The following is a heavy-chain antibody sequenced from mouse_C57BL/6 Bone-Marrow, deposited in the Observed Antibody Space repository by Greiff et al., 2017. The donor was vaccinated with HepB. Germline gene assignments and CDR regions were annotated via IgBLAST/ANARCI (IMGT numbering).Heavy chain of an antibody. CDR2: IWSDGST. CDR3: ARQDSTAQAYYYAMDY. Sequence: VQLQQSGPGLVAPSQSLSITCTVSGFSLTSYGVHWVRQPPGKGLEWLVVIWSDGSTTYNSALKSRLSISKDNSKSQVFLKMNSLQTDDTAMYYCARQDSTAQAYYYAMDYWGQGTSVTVSS. D-gene: IGHD3-2*02. CDR1: GFSLTSYG. J-gene: IGHJ4*01. V-gene: IGHV2-6-1*01.